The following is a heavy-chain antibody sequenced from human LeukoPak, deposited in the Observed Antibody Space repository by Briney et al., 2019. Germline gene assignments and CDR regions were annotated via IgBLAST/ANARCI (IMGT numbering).Heavy chain of an antibody. CDR2: IYTSGST. D-gene: IGHD5-18*01. V-gene: IGHV4-4*07. Sequence: PSETLSLTCTVSGGSISSYYWSWIRQPAGKGLELIGRIYTSGSTNYNRSLKSRVTMSVATSKNQFSLKLSSVTAADTAVYYCARGHYSYGYFDYWGQGTLVTVSS. CDR1: GGSISSYY. J-gene: IGHJ4*02. CDR3: ARGHYSYGYFDY.